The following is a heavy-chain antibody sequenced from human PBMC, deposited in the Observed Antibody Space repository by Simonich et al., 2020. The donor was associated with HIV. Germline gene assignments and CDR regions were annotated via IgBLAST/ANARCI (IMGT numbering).Heavy chain of an antibody. CDR1: GYTFIDYY. D-gene: IGHD6-13*01. J-gene: IGHJ3*02. Sequence: QVQLVQSGAEVKKPGASVKVSCKASGYTFIDYYIHGVRQAPGQGLEGMGWINPDRGATEFAQKFQGRVTLTRDTSITTAYMEVSRLTSDDTAVYYCAREGNQLEDAFNIWGQGTMVTVSS. V-gene: IGHV1-2*02. CDR3: AREGNQLEDAFNI. CDR2: INPDRGAT.